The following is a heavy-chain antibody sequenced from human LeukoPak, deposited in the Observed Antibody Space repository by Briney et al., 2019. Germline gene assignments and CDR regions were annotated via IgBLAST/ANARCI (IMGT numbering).Heavy chain of an antibody. CDR3: AKRHGDGYNYVDY. CDR2: ISGSGGST. J-gene: IGHJ4*02. CDR1: GFTFSSYA. D-gene: IGHD5-24*01. V-gene: IGHV3-23*01. Sequence: PGETLTLSCAASGFTFSSYAMSWVRQAPGKGLEWVSAISGSGGSTYYADSVKGRFTISRDNSKNTLYLQMNSLRAEDTAVYYCAKRHGDGYNYVDYWGQGTLITVSS.